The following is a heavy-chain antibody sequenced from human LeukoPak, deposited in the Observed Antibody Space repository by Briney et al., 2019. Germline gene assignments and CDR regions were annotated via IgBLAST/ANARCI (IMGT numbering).Heavy chain of an antibody. V-gene: IGHV3-7*01. CDR1: RFTFTAYR. CDR3: ARERNTAIVTTFDV. CDR2: TNQDSTEH. J-gene: IGHJ3*01. D-gene: IGHD5-18*01. Sequence: GGSLRLSCAASRFTFTAYRMRWGRQAPGKGRGWVANTNQDSTEHYYIDSVNARFTISRDNAKNSLYLQINSPRVEDTAVYFCARERNTAIVTTFDVWGQGPMVTVSS.